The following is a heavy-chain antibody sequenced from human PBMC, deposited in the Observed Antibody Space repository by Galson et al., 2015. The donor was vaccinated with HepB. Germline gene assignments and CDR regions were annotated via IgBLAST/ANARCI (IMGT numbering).Heavy chain of an antibody. CDR2: ISFDGTNK. CDR3: AKSDLKQWLVLYYYYYMDV. Sequence: SLRLSCAASGFSFSSHGMHWVRQAPGEGLEWVAGISFDGTNKYYGDSVKGRFTISRDNSKNTLYLQMNSLRAEDTAVYYCAKSDLKQWLVLYYYYYMDVWGKGTTVTVSS. V-gene: IGHV3-30*18. CDR1: GFSFSSHG. D-gene: IGHD6-19*01. J-gene: IGHJ6*03.